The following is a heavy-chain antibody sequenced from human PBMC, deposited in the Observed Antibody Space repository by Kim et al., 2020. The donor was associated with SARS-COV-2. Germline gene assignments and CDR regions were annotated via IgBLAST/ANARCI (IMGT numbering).Heavy chain of an antibody. V-gene: IGHV4-34*01. CDR3: ARGTGKWQWLVRSYVY. CDR2: INHSGST. J-gene: IGHJ4*02. D-gene: IGHD6-19*01. CDR1: GGSFSGYY. Sequence: SETLSLTCAVYGGSFSGYYWSWIRQPPGKGLEWIGEINHSGSTNYNPSLKSRVTISVDTSKNQFSLKLSSVTAADAAVYYCARGTGKWQWLVRSYVYWGQGTLVTVSS.